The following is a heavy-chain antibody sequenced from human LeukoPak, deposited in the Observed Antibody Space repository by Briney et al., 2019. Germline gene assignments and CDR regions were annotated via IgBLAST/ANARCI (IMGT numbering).Heavy chain of an antibody. V-gene: IGHV3-53*01. CDR1: GFTVSSNY. Sequence: GGSLRLSCAASGFTVSSNYMSWVRQAPGKGPEWVSVIYSGGSTYYADSVKGRFTISRDNSKNTLYLQMNSPRAEDTAVYYCASNDFWSGFKDYWGQGTLVTVSS. D-gene: IGHD3-3*01. J-gene: IGHJ4*02. CDR2: IYSGGST. CDR3: ASNDFWSGFKDY.